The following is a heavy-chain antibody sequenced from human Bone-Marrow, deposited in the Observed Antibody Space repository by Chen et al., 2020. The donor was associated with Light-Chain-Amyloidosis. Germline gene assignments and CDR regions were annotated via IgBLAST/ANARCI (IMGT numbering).Heavy chain of an antibody. CDR3: ARRRDGYNFDY. Sequence: EVQLEQSGPEVKKPGESLKISCKGSGYTFPNSWIGGVRQMPGKGLEWMGVIYPDDSDARYSPSFEGQVTISADKSITTAYLQWRSLKASDTAMYYCARRRDGYNFDYWGQGTLVTVSS. V-gene: IGHV5-51*01. CDR1: GYTFPNSW. CDR2: IYPDDSDA. J-gene: IGHJ4*02. D-gene: IGHD5-12*01.